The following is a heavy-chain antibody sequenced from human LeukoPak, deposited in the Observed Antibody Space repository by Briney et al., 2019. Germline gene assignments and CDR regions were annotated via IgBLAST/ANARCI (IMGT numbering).Heavy chain of an antibody. Sequence: GGSLRLSCAASGLTFSSYGMHWVRQAPGKGLEWVAVIWYDGSNKYYADSVKGRFTISRDNSKNTLYLQMNSLRAEDTAVYYCARDGHSSSSGGIDYWGQGTLVTVSS. CDR3: ARDGHSSSSGGIDY. CDR2: IWYDGSNK. D-gene: IGHD6-6*01. CDR1: GLTFSSYG. V-gene: IGHV3-33*08. J-gene: IGHJ4*02.